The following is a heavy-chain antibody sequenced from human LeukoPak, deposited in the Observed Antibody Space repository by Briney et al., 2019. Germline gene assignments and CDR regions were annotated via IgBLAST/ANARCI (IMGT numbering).Heavy chain of an antibody. Sequence: SETLSLTCTVSGGSIRTFYWTWIRRPAGKGLEWIGRIYTNGSSNYNPSLKSRVTMSVDTSKNQFSLKLSSVTAADTAVYYCARGGGSYRNYFDYWGQGNQVTVSS. CDR2: IYTNGSS. CDR3: ARGGGSYRNYFDY. D-gene: IGHD1-26*01. CDR1: GGSIRTFY. J-gene: IGHJ4*02. V-gene: IGHV4-4*07.